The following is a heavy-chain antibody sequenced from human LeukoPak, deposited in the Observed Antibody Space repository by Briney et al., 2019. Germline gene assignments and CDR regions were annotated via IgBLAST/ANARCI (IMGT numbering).Heavy chain of an antibody. CDR1: GGSISSYY. D-gene: IGHD5-18*01. CDR2: IYYSGST. CDR3: ARGMTRYSYGYYGESAFDY. J-gene: IGHJ4*02. Sequence: SETLSLTCTVSGGSISSYYWSWIRQPPGKGLEWIGYIYYSGSTNYNPSLKSRVTISVDTSKNQFSLKLSSVTAADTAVYYCARGMTRYSYGYYGESAFDYWGQGTLVTVSS. V-gene: IGHV4-59*01.